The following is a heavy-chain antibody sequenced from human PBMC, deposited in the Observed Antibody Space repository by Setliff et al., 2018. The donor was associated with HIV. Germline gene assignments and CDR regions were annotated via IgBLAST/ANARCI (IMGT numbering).Heavy chain of an antibody. J-gene: IGHJ5*02. CDR3: ARPHSGRGGGAWFDP. CDR2: IYKSGTT. Sequence: SETLSLTCSVSGGSVNSYHWSWIRQPPGKGLEWIGYIYKSGTTNYSPSLKSRVTISAGPSKNQFSLKLTSVTAADTAVYFCARPHSGRGGGAWFDPWGQGTLVTVSS. CDR1: GGSVNSYH. D-gene: IGHD6-19*01. V-gene: IGHV4-59*08.